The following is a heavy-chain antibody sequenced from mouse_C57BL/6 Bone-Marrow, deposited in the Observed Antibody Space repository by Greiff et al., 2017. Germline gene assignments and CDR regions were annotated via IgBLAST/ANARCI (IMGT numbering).Heavy chain of an antibody. CDR1: GYTFTSYW. D-gene: IGHD1-1*01. CDR3: TRKTGLLRDAMDY. Sequence: EVQLQESGTVLARPGASVKMSCKTSGYTFTSYWMHWVNQRPGQGLEWIGAIYPGNSDTSYNQKFKGKAKLTAVTSASTAYMELSSLTNEDSAVYYCTRKTGLLRDAMDYWGQGTSVTVSS. CDR2: IYPGNSDT. V-gene: IGHV1-5*01. J-gene: IGHJ4*01.